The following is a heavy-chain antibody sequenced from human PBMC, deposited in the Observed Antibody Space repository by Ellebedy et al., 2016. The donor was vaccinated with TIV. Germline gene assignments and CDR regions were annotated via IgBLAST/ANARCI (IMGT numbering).Heavy chain of an antibody. D-gene: IGHD2-15*01. V-gene: IGHV3-7*01. CDR3: ARGVVSYFDY. CDR2: IKQDDSEK. CDR1: GFTFSNYW. J-gene: IGHJ4*02. Sequence: GESLKISXVASGFTFSNYWMFWVRQAPGKGLEWVANIKQDDSEKYYVDSVKGRFTVSRDNAKNSLYLQMNSLTVEDTAVYFCARGVVSYFDYWGQGTLVTVSS.